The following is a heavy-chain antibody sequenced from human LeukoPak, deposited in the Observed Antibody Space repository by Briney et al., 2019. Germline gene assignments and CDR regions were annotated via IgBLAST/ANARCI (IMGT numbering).Heavy chain of an antibody. CDR1: GYTFTSYD. V-gene: IGHV1-8*01. CDR3: ARDRGGSYSMDY. J-gene: IGHJ4*02. D-gene: IGHD1-26*01. CDR2: MNPNSGNT. Sequence: ASVKVSCKASGYTFTSYDINWVRQATGQGLEWMGWMNPNSGNTGYAQKFQGRVTMTRNTSISTAYMELSSLRSEDTAVYYCARDRGGSYSMDYWGQGTLVTVSS.